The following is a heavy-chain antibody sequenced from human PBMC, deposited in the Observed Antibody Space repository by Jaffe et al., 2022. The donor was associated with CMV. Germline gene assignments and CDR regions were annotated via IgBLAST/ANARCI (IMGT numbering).Heavy chain of an antibody. D-gene: IGHD2-15*01. CDR3: ARVSPERYCSGGSCYYYYYYMDV. CDR1: GFTFSSYG. J-gene: IGHJ6*03. V-gene: IGHV3-33*08. Sequence: QVQLVESGGGVVQPGRSLRLSCAASGFTFSSYGMHWVRQAPGKGLEWVAVIWYDGSNKYYADSVKGRFTISRDNSKNTLYLQMNSLRAEDTAVYYCARVSPERYCSGGSCYYYYYYMDVWGKGTTVTVSS. CDR2: IWYDGSNK.